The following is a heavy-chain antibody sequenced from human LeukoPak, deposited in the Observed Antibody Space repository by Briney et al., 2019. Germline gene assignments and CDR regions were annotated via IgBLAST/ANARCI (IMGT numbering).Heavy chain of an antibody. D-gene: IGHD2-15*01. CDR2: INHSGRT. CDR1: GGSFSGYY. V-gene: IGHV4-34*01. J-gene: IGHJ2*01. CDR3: ARILGYCSGGTCPEGYFDL. Sequence: PSETLSLTCAVYGGSFSGYYWSWIRQPPGKGLEWIGEINHSGRTNYNPSLKSRVTISVDSSKNQFSLRLSFVTAADTAVYYCARILGYCSGGTCPEGYFDLWGRGTPFTVSS.